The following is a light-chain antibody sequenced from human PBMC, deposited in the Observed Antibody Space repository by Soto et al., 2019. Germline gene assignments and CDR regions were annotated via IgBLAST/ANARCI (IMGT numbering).Light chain of an antibody. CDR3: HQSSSTPLT. Sequence: DVQTTQSPSSLSASVGDSVTITCRASQSVFNHLSWFQQRPGKGPKLLIYDASSLHAGVPSRFSGSGYGTDFTLTISTVQPEDSAIYYCHQSSSTPLTFGGGTRVELK. CDR2: DAS. CDR1: QSVFNH. V-gene: IGKV1-39*01. J-gene: IGKJ4*01.